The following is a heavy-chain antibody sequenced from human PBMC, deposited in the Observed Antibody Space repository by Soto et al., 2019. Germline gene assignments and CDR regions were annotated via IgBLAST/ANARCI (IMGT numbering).Heavy chain of an antibody. V-gene: IGHV3-66*01. Sequence: GGSLRLSCAAPWFPVRSNYMSWVRQAPGEGVEWGSRIYSGGSTYYADSGKGRFTISQDKSKNTLYLQMNNLRAQDPGVYYCARATGGYYYYYMDVWGKGTTVTVSS. J-gene: IGHJ6*03. CDR2: IYSGGST. CDR3: ARATGGYYYYYMDV. D-gene: IGHD4-17*01. CDR1: WFPVRSNY.